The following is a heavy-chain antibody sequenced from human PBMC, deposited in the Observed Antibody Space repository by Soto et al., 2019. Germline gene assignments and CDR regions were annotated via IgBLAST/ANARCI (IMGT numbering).Heavy chain of an antibody. CDR1: GGSISSGGYS. D-gene: IGHD1-7*01. CDR2: TYHSGST. Sequence: SETLSLTCAVSGGSISSGGYSWSWIRQPPGKGLGWIGYTYHSGSTYYNPSLKSRVTISVDRSKNQFSLKLSSVTAADTAVYYCARSITGTTFDPWGQGTLVTVSS. CDR3: ARSITGTTFDP. J-gene: IGHJ5*02. V-gene: IGHV4-30-2*01.